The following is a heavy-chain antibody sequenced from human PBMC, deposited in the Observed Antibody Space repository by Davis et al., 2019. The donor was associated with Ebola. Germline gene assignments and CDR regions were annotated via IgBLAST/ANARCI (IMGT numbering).Heavy chain of an antibody. Sequence: GGSLRLSCAASGFTVSTKYMSWVRQAPGKGLEWVSVIYSGGSTYYADSVKGRFTISRHSSENTVFLQMNSLRPDDTAVYYCARDPPQSGGYVWGQGTLVTVSS. V-gene: IGHV3-53*04. CDR3: ARDPPQSGGYV. CDR2: IYSGGST. D-gene: IGHD5-12*01. J-gene: IGHJ4*02. CDR1: GFTVSTKY.